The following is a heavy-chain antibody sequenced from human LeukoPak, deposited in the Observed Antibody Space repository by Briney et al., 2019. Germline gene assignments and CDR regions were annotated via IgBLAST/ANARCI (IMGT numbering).Heavy chain of an antibody. CDR1: GGSISSGSYY. D-gene: IGHD3-10*01. Sequence: SETLSLTCTVSGGSISSGSYYWSWIRQPAGKGLEWIGRIYTSGSTNYNPSLKSRVTISVDTSKNQFSLKLSSVTAADTAVYYCARSPQGWGYYRGEFDYWGQGTLVTVSS. V-gene: IGHV4-61*02. CDR2: IYTSGST. J-gene: IGHJ4*02. CDR3: ARSPQGWGYYRGEFDY.